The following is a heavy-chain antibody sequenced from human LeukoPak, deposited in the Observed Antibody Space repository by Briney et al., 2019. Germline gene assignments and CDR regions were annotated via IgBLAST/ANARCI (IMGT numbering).Heavy chain of an antibody. CDR3: ARDRTVITVAGTVDY. D-gene: IGHD6-19*01. CDR1: DFTFSNYA. V-gene: IGHV3-30-3*01. CDR2: ISYDGSNK. J-gene: IGHJ4*02. Sequence: GRSLRLSCAASDFTFSNYAVHWVRQAPGKGLEWVAIISYDGSNKYYADSVKGRFTISRDNSKNTVYLQMNSLRAEDTAVYYCARDRTVITVAGTVDYWGQGTLVTVSS.